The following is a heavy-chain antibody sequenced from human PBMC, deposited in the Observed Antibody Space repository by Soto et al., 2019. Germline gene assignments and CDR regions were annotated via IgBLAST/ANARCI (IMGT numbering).Heavy chain of an antibody. V-gene: IGHV4-34*01. CDR2: INHSGST. Sequence: QVQLQQWGAGLLKPSETLSLTCAVYGGSFSGYYWSWIRQPPGKGLEWIGEINHSGSTNYNPSLKSRVTISVDTSKNQFSLKLSSVTAADTAVYYCARGATLRYFDWNTRNWFDPWGQGTLVTVSS. CDR1: GGSFSGYY. D-gene: IGHD3-9*01. CDR3: ARGATLRYFDWNTRNWFDP. J-gene: IGHJ5*02.